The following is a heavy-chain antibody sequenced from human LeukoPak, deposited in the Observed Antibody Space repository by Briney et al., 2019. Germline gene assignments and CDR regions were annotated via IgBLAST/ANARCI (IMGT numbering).Heavy chain of an antibody. Sequence: PSETLSLTCAVSGYSITSSSWWGWIRQPPGKGLEWIGYIYHSGTTYYNPSLQSRVTMSVDTSKNQFSLKLSSVTAADTAVYYCSRTRYDYWSDPYYYYGMDVWGQGTTVTVSS. CDR2: IYHSGTT. J-gene: IGHJ6*02. CDR3: SRTRYDYWSDPYYYYGMDV. CDR1: GYSITSSSW. V-gene: IGHV4-28*01. D-gene: IGHD3/OR15-3a*01.